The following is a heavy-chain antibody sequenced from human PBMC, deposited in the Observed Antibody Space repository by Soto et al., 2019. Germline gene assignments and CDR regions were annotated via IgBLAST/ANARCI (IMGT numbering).Heavy chain of an antibody. Sequence: GGSLRLSCAASGFTFSSYAMSWVRQAPGKGLEWVSAISGSGGSTYYADSVKGRFTISRDNSKNTLYLQMNSLRAEDTAVYYCAKPSGSGPLDYYGMDVWGQGTTVTVSS. CDR3: AKPSGSGPLDYYGMDV. CDR1: GFTFSSYA. J-gene: IGHJ6*02. CDR2: ISGSGGST. V-gene: IGHV3-23*01. D-gene: IGHD3-10*01.